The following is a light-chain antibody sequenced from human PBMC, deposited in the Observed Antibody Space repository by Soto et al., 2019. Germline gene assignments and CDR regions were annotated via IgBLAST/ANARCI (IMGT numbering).Light chain of an antibody. CDR1: SSDVGSYNL. J-gene: IGLJ1*01. Sequence: LTQPACVSGSPGQSITISCTGTSSDVGSYNLVSWYQQHPGKAPKLMIYEGSKRPSGVSNRFSGSKSGNTASLTISGLQAEDEADYYCCSYAGSSTYVFGTGTKVTVL. CDR3: CSYAGSSTYV. V-gene: IGLV2-23*01. CDR2: EGS.